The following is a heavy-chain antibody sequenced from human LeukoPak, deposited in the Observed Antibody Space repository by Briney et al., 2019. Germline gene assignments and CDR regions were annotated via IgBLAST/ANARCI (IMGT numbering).Heavy chain of an antibody. CDR2: ISGSGGST. V-gene: IGHV3-23*01. CDR1: GFTFSSYA. J-gene: IGHJ6*02. CDR3: AKGSSGWSLWYYGMDV. Sequence: GGSLRLSCAASGFTFSSYAMSWVRQAPGKGLEWVSAISGSGGSTYYADSVKGRFTISRDNSKNTLYLQMNSLRAEDTAVYYCAKGSSGWSLWYYGMDVWGQGTTVTVSS. D-gene: IGHD6-19*01.